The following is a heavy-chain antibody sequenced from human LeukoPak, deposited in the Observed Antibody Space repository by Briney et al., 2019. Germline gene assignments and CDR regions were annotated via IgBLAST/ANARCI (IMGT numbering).Heavy chain of an antibody. V-gene: IGHV3-30*02. CDR3: AKILGGLLRDYLDY. CDR1: GFNFSTYG. D-gene: IGHD2-15*01. Sequence: GGSLKLSCAASGFNFSTYGLHWVRQAPGKGLEWVAFIRYDGTHQYYADSAKGRFTISRDNSKNTLYLQMNSLRPGDTAVYYCAKILGGLLRDYLDYWGHGILVTVSS. CDR2: IRYDGTHQ. J-gene: IGHJ4*01.